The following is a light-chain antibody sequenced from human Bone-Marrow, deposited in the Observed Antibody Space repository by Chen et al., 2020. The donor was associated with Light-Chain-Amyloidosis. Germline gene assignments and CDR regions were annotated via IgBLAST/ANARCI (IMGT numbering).Light chain of an antibody. CDR2: DAS. J-gene: IGKJ4*01. Sequence: EIVLTQSPGTLSLSPGERATISCRASQSVSSSYLAWYQQNPGQAPRLLIYDASRRATGIPDRFSGSRSGTGFTLTISRLEPEDFAAYYCQQYGSSPLSFGGGTKVEIK. CDR1: QSVSSSY. V-gene: IGKV3-20*01. CDR3: QQYGSSPLS.